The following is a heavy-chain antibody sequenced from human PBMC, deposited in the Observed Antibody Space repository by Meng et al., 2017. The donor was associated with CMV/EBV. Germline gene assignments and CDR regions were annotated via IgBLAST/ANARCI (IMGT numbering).Heavy chain of an antibody. CDR1: GFTFSSYA. J-gene: IGHJ6*02. D-gene: IGHD6-6*01. CDR3: ARIAARTYYGMDV. Sequence: GESLKISCAASGFTFSSYAMSWVRQAPGKGLEWVSAISGSSSYIYYADSVKGRFTISRDNAKNSLYLQMNSLRAEDTAVYYCARIAARTYYGMDVWGQGTTVTVSS. CDR2: ISGSSSYI. V-gene: IGHV3-21*01.